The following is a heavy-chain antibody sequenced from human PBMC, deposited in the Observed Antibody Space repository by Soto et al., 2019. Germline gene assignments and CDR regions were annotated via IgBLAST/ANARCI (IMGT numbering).Heavy chain of an antibody. Sequence: PAETLSLTCAVSGGSISSFYWTWMRQSAGKGLEWIGRIYSSGTTNYNPSLKGRGTMSVDTSKNQLSLSLSSVTAADTAVYYCARDRIVGTSYFDYWGQGALVTVSS. D-gene: IGHD1-26*01. CDR2: IYSSGTT. V-gene: IGHV4-4*07. J-gene: IGHJ4*02. CDR3: ARDRIVGTSYFDY. CDR1: GGSISSFY.